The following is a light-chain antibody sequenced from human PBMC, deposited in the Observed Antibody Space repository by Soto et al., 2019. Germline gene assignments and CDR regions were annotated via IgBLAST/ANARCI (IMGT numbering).Light chain of an antibody. CDR1: QDIRND. Sequence: AIQMTQSPSSLSASVGDRVSITCRASQDIRNDLGWYQQRPGKAPNLLIFAVSNLQTGVPSRFSGSGSGTDFTLTLSGLQPEDFATYYCLQHSNFPFTFGQGTELRVK. CDR3: LQHSNFPFT. CDR2: AVS. J-gene: IGKJ2*01. V-gene: IGKV1-6*01.